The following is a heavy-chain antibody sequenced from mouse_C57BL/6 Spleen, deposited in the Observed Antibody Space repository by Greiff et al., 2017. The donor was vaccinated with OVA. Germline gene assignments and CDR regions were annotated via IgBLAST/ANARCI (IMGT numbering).Heavy chain of an antibody. CDR1: GFTFSGYA. V-gene: IGHV5-9-1*02. J-gene: IGHJ4*01. CDR2: ISSGGDYI. CDR3: TRDEGPYAMDY. Sequence: EVQVVESGEGLVKPGGSLKLSCAASGFTFSGYAMSWVRQTPEKRLEWVAYISSGGDYIYYADTVKGRFTISRDNASNTLYLQMSSLKSEDTAMYYCTRDEGPYAMDYWGQGTSVTVSS. D-gene: IGHD3-3*01.